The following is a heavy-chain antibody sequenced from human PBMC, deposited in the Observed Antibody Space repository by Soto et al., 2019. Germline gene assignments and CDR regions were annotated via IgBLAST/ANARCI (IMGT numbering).Heavy chain of an antibody. CDR1: GFTFSDYA. Sequence: QVQLVESGGGVVQPGRSLRLSCAASGFTFSDYAMHWVRQAPGKGLEWVAVISYDGSNKYYADSVKGRFTISRDNSKNTLYLQMDSLRAEDTAVYYCAREAPDYNLSPGMDVCGQGTTVTVSS. D-gene: IGHD4-4*01. CDR3: AREAPDYNLSPGMDV. J-gene: IGHJ6*02. CDR2: ISYDGSNK. V-gene: IGHV3-30-3*01.